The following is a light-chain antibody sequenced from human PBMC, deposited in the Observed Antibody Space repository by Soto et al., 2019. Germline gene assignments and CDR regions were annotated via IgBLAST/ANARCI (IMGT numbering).Light chain of an antibody. CDR3: QQFDNSLWT. CDR1: QSVSTNN. J-gene: IGKJ1*01. V-gene: IGKV3-20*01. CDR2: GAS. Sequence: EILLTQSPGTLSLSPGDRATLSCRASQSVSTNNFAWYQQRPGQAPRLLIYGASSRATGIPDRFSGSGSGTDFTLTISRLEPEDFAVYYCQQFDNSLWTFGQGTKVDIK.